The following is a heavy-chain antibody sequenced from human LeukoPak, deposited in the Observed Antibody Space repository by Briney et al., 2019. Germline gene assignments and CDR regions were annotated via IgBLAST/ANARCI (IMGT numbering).Heavy chain of an antibody. J-gene: IGHJ4*02. CDR3: ARDGPAQMVDFDY. D-gene: IGHD3-10*01. Sequence: ASVKVSCKDSGYTFTGSGWYLYWLRQAPGQGLECVGWLHPNNGATGYAQKFQGRVAMTTDTSISTAYMDLSRLRPDDTAIYYCARDGPAQMVDFDYWGQGTLVTVSS. CDR2: LHPNNGAT. V-gene: IGHV1-2*02. CDR1: GYTFTGSGWY.